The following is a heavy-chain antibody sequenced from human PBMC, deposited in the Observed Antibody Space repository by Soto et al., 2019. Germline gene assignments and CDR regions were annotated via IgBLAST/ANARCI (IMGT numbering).Heavy chain of an antibody. J-gene: IGHJ4*02. CDR3: ARDKITGLFDY. Sequence: SETLSLTCAVSGGPNSRRTYSWGWIRQPPGTGLEWIGEINHSGSTNYNPSLKSRVTISVDTSKNQFSLKLTSVTAADTAVYYCARDKITGLFDYWGQGTLVTVSS. CDR2: INHSGST. V-gene: IGHV4-39*07. D-gene: IGHD2-8*02. CDR1: GGPNSRRTYS.